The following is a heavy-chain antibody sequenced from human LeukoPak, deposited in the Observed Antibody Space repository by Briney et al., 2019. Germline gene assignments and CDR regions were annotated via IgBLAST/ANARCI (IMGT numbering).Heavy chain of an antibody. CDR1: GYTFTSYD. V-gene: IGHV1-8*01. D-gene: IGHD3-10*01. CDR3: ARVRYYYGSGSYLP. CDR2: MNPNSGNT. Sequence: GASVKVSCKASGYTFTSYDINWVRQATGQGLEWMGWMNPNSGNTGYAQKFQGRVTMTTDTSTSTAYMELRSLRSDDTAVYYCARVRYYYGSGSYLPWGQGTLVTVSS. J-gene: IGHJ5*02.